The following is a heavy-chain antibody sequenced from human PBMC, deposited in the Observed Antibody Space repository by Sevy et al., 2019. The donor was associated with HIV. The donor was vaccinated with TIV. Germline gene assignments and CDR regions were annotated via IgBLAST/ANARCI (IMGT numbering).Heavy chain of an antibody. CDR1: GGSVNSGVSY. Sequence: SETLSLTCSVSGGSVNSGVSYWSWIRQSPGKGLVWIAYIYKGVSTNYNPSLKSRVTISVDTSKNHFSLKLSSVTAADTAVYYCATNQGYPGDWFDPWGQGTPVTVSS. J-gene: IGHJ5*02. D-gene: IGHD1-1*01. CDR3: ATNQGYPGDWFDP. V-gene: IGHV4-61*03. CDR2: IYKGVST.